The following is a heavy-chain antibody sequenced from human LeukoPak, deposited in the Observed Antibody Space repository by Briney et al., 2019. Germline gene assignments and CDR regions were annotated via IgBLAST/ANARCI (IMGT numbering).Heavy chain of an antibody. D-gene: IGHD3-10*01. V-gene: IGHV4-59*01. Sequence: SETLSLTCTVSGASISSYYWSWIRQPPGKGLEWIGYIYHTGSANSNASLKSRVTISVDTSKNQFSLKLRSVTAADTAVYYCAGVAYGSGSQTFYYSGMDVWGQGTTVTVSS. J-gene: IGHJ6*02. CDR1: GASISSYY. CDR2: IYHTGSA. CDR3: AGVAYGSGSQTFYYSGMDV.